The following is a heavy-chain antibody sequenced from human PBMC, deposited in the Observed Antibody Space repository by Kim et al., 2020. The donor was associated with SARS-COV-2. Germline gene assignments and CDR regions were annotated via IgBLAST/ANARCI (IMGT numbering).Heavy chain of an antibody. CDR1: GFTFSSYA. V-gene: IGHV3-30-3*01. D-gene: IGHD1-26*01. CDR3: GREDSVYYFDY. Sequence: GGSLRLSCAASGFTFSSYAMHWVRQAPYKGLEWVAVISYDGSTKYYADSVKGRFTISRDNSKNTLYLQINSLRAEDTAMFFCGREDSVYYFDYWGQGTLV. J-gene: IGHJ4*02. CDR2: ISYDGSTK.